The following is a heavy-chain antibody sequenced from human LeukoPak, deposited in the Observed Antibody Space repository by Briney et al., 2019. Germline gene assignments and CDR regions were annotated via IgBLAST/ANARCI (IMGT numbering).Heavy chain of an antibody. CDR2: ISSSSSYI. D-gene: IGHD1-1*01. CDR3: AREATGTPPYFDY. Sequence: GGSLRLSCAASGFTFSSYSMNWVRRAPGKGLEWVSSISSSSSYIYYADSVKGRFTISRDNAKNSLYLQMNSLRAEDTAVYYCAREATGTPPYFDYWGQGTLVTVSS. CDR1: GFTFSSYS. J-gene: IGHJ4*02. V-gene: IGHV3-21*01.